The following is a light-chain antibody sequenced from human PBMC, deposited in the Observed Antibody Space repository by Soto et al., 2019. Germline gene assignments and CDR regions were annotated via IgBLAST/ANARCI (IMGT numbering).Light chain of an antibody. J-gene: IGLJ1*01. CDR1: SSDAGSYNY. CDR3: TSYTTSSTYV. V-gene: IGLV2-14*03. CDR2: DVS. Sequence: QSVLTQPASVSGSPGQSITIFCTGTSSDAGSYNYVSWYQQHPGRAPKLMIYDVSSRPSGVSNRFSGSKSGSTASLTISGLQAEDEADYFCTSYTTSSTYVFGTGTKVTVL.